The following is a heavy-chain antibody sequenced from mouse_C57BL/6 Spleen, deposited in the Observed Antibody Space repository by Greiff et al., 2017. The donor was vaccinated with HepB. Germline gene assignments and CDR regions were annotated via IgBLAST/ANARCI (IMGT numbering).Heavy chain of an antibody. V-gene: IGHV1-53*01. Sequence: QVQLQQSGTELVKPGASVKLSCKASGYTFTSYWMHWVKQRPGQGLEWIGNINPSNGGTNYNEKFKSKATLTVDKSSSTAYMQRSSLTSEDSAVYDGAREGNDAGFADWGQGTLVTVSA. CDR3: AREGNDAGFAD. D-gene: IGHD2-2*01. CDR2: INPSNGGT. CDR1: GYTFTSYW. J-gene: IGHJ3*01.